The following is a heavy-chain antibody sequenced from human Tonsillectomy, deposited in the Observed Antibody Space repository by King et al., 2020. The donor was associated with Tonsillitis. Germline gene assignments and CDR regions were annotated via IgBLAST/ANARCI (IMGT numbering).Heavy chain of an antibody. CDR1: GGSISSYY. CDR3: ARGYYYGSGIYYPNWFDP. J-gene: IGHJ5*02. Sequence: QLQESGPGLVKPSETLSLTCTVSGGSISSYYWSWIRQPPGKGLEWIGYIFYSGSTNYNPSLKSRVTISVDTSKNQFSLKLSSVTAADTAGYYCARGYYYGSGIYYPNWFDPWGQGTLVTVSS. D-gene: IGHD3-10*01. V-gene: IGHV4-59*01. CDR2: IFYSGST.